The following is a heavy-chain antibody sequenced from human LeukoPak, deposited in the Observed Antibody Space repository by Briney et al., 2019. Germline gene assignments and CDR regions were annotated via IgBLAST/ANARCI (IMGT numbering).Heavy chain of an antibody. CDR3: ARRAINSVMFDY. Sequence: PSETLSLTCTVSGDSISTYYWSWIRQPPGKGLEWIGYIHYSGSTNYNPSLRGRVTISVDTSKNQFSLKLSSATAADTAVYFCARRAINSVMFDYWGQGTLVTVSS. CDR2: IHYSGST. CDR1: GDSISTYY. D-gene: IGHD3-16*01. J-gene: IGHJ4*02. V-gene: IGHV4-59*08.